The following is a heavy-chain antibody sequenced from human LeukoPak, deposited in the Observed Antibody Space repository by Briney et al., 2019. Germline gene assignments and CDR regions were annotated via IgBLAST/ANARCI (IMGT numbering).Heavy chain of an antibody. CDR3: AKAPGYSSGWYSRY. D-gene: IGHD6-19*01. CDR2: ISGSGGST. Sequence: GGSLRLSCAASGFTFSSYAMSWVRQAPGKGLVWVSAISGSGGSTYYADSVKGRFTISRDNSKNTLYLQMNSLRAEDTAVYYCAKAPGYSSGWYSRYWGQGTLVTVSS. J-gene: IGHJ4*02. CDR1: GFTFSSYA. V-gene: IGHV3-23*01.